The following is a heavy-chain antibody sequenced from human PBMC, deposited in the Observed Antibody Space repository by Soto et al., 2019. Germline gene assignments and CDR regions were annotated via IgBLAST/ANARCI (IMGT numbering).Heavy chain of an antibody. CDR1: GFTINSHA. V-gene: IGHV3-23*01. CDR2: IGPRGRDT. Sequence: GGSLRLSCAVSGFTINSHAMGWVRQAPGKGLEWVSAIGPRGRDTYYADSVKGRFTISRDNSKNTVSLQMNSLRAEDTAVYYCAILGGTYYAFDFWGQGTLVTVSS. CDR3: AILGGTYYAFDF. D-gene: IGHD1-26*01. J-gene: IGHJ3*01.